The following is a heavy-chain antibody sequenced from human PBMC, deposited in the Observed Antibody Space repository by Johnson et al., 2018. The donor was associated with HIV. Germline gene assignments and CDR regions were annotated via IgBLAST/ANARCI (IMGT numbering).Heavy chain of an antibody. CDR3: AREGWARGAFDI. J-gene: IGHJ3*02. Sequence: MLLVESGGALVQPGGSLRLSCAASGFTVNSNYMSWVRQAPGKGLEWVSVIYSGGSTYYADSVKGRFTISRDNSKNTLYLQMNSLRAEDTAVYYCAREGWARGAFDIWGQGTMVTVSS. CDR2: IYSGGST. D-gene: IGHD1-26*01. CDR1: GFTVNSNY. V-gene: IGHV3-66*01.